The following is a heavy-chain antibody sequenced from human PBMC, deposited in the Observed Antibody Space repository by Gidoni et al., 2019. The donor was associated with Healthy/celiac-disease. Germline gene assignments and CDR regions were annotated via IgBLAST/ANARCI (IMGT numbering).Heavy chain of an antibody. Sequence: QVQLVQSGAEGKKPGASVKVSCEACGYPFTGYYMHWVRQAPGQGLEWIGWINPNSGGTNYAQKFQGWVTMTRDTSISTAYMELSRLRSDDTAVYYCARGDGYCSGGSCYNFDYWGQGTLVTVSS. V-gene: IGHV1-2*04. J-gene: IGHJ4*02. CDR1: GYPFTGYY. CDR3: ARGDGYCSGGSCYNFDY. D-gene: IGHD2-15*01. CDR2: INPNSGGT.